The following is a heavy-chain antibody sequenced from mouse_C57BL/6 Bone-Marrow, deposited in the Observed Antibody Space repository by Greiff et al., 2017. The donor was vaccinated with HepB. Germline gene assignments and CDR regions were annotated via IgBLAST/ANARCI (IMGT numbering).Heavy chain of an antibody. V-gene: IGHV5-6*01. J-gene: IGHJ2*01. CDR2: ISSGGSYT. D-gene: IGHD2-13*01. Sequence: EVHLVESGGDLVKPGGSLKLSCAASGFTFSSYGMSWVRQTPDKRLEWVATISSGGSYTYYPDSVKGRFTISRDNAKNTLYLQMSSLKSEDTAMYYCAREGDYYGDEGDYWGQGTTLTVSS. CDR1: GFTFSSYG. CDR3: AREGDYYGDEGDY.